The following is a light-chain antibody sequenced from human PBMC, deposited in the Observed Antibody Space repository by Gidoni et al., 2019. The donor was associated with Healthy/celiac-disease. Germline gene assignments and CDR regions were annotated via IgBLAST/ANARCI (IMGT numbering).Light chain of an antibody. Sequence: DIVMTQSPLSLPFTPGEPASISCRSSQSLLHSNGYNYLDWYLQKPGQSPQLLIYLGSNRASGVPDRCSGSGSGTDFTLKISRVEAEDVGVYYCMQALQTPRFTFXPXTKVDIK. V-gene: IGKV2-28*01. J-gene: IGKJ3*01. CDR3: MQALQTPRFT. CDR1: QSLLHSNGYNY. CDR2: LGS.